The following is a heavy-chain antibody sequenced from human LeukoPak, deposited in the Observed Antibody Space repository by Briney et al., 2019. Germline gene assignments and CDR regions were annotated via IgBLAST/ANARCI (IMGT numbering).Heavy chain of an antibody. V-gene: IGHV1-3*01. CDR3: ARGSTARYYYDSSGYYRGAVDY. D-gene: IGHD3-22*01. CDR2: INAGNGNT. J-gene: IGHJ4*02. Sequence: GAPVKVSCKASGYTFTSYAMHWVRQAPGQRLEWMGWINAGNGNTKYSQKFQGRVTMTTDTSTNTAYMELRSLRSDDTAVYYCARGSTARYYYDSSGYYRGAVDYWGQGTLVTISS. CDR1: GYTFTSYA.